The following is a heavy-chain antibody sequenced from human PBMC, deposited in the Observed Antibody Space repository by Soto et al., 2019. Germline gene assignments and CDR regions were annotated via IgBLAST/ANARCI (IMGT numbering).Heavy chain of an antibody. CDR1: GYTFTSYD. CDR3: ARGAMTTVTSCDY. D-gene: IGHD4-17*01. Sequence: ASVKVSCKASGYTFTSYDINWVRPATGQGLEWMGWMNPDSGNTGYAQKFQGRVTTTRNTSISTAYMELSSLRSEDTAVYYCARGAMTTVTSCDYWGQGTLVTVSS. CDR2: MNPDSGNT. J-gene: IGHJ4*02. V-gene: IGHV1-8*02.